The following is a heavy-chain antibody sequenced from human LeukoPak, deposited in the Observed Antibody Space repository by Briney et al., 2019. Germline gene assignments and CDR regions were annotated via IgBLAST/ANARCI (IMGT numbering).Heavy chain of an antibody. V-gene: IGHV3-66*01. Sequence: GGSLRLSCAASGFTVSSNYMSWVRQAPGKGLEWVSVIYSGGSTYYADSVKGRFTISRDNSKNTLYLQMNSLRAEDTAVYYCARDRPPYYYDSSGYLDVWGQGTTVTVSS. CDR3: ARDRPPYYYDSSGYLDV. D-gene: IGHD3-22*01. CDR1: GFTVSSNY. J-gene: IGHJ6*02. CDR2: IYSGGST.